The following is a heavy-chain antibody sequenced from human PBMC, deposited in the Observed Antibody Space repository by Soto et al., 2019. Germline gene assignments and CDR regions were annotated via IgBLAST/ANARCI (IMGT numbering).Heavy chain of an antibody. Sequence: ASVKVSCKASGYTFTSYAMHWVRQAPGQRLEWMGIINPSGGSTSYAQKFQGRVTMTRDTSTSTVYMELSSLRSEDTAVYYCARVRYGSGSYYYYYGMDVWGQGTTVTVSS. CDR1: GYTFTSYA. J-gene: IGHJ6*02. V-gene: IGHV1-46*03. CDR3: ARVRYGSGSYYYYYGMDV. CDR2: INPSGGST. D-gene: IGHD3-10*01.